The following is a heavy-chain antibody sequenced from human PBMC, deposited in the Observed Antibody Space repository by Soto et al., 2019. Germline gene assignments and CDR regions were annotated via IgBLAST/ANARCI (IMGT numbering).Heavy chain of an antibody. CDR1: GFAFSAHW. D-gene: IGHD2-8*02. Sequence: EVQPVESGGDLVQPGGSLRLSCSASGFAFSAHWMTWVRQTPGKGLEWVANISPEGSTKYYVDSAKGRFTISRDNAKNLLYLQMNSLTVGDTAVYSCVRDHVTPGLYFDKWGQGTLVTVSS. CDR2: ISPEGSTK. V-gene: IGHV3-7*01. J-gene: IGHJ4*02. CDR3: VRDHVTPGLYFDK.